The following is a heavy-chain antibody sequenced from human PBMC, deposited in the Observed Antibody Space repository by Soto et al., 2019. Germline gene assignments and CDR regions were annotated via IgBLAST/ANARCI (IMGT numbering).Heavy chain of an antibody. V-gene: IGHV3-9*01. D-gene: IGHD5-18*01. CDR2: ISWNSGSI. CDR1: GFTFDDYA. CDR3: AKDSGYSYGFPDY. Sequence: GGALRLSCAASGFTFDDYAMHWVRQAPGKGLEWVSGISWNSGSIGYADSVKGRFTISRDNAKNSLYLQMNSLRAEDTALYYCAKDSGYSYGFPDYWGQGTLVTVSS. J-gene: IGHJ4*02.